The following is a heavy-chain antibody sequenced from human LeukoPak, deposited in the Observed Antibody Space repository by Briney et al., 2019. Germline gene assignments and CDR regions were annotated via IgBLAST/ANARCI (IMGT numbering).Heavy chain of an antibody. D-gene: IGHD5-18*01. CDR2: ISTYNGDT. V-gene: IGHV1-18*01. CDR3: ARGSSYGFSMGY. CDR1: GYSFTNYG. J-gene: IGHJ4*02. Sequence: GESLKISCKGSGYSFTNYGINWVRRAPGQGLEWMGWISTYNGDTNYAQKLQDRVTMTTDTSTSTAYMELRSLRSDDTAVYYCARGSSYGFSMGYWGQGTLVTVSS.